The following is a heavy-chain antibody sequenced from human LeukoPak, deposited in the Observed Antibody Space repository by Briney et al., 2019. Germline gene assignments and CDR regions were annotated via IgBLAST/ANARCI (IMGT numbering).Heavy chain of an antibody. CDR3: AKDPGDILTGQDG. CDR2: MRNDGSEI. Sequence: GGSLRLSCAASGFIFNNAWMSWVRQAPGKGLEWVAFMRNDGSEIHYADSVKGRFTISRDNSKNSLYLQMNSLRAEDTAVYYCAKDPGDILTGQDGWGQGTLVTVSS. V-gene: IGHV3-30*02. CDR1: GFIFNNAW. D-gene: IGHD3-9*01. J-gene: IGHJ4*02.